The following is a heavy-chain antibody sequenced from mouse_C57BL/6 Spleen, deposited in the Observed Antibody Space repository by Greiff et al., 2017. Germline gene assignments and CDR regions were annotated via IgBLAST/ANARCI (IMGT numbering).Heavy chain of an antibody. V-gene: IGHV1-64*01. CDR2: IHPNSGST. CDR3: ARHGSSFYYAMTT. CDR1: GYTFTSYW. Sequence: QVQLQQPGAELVKPGASVKLSCKASGYTFTSYWMHWVKQRPGQGLEWIGMIHPNSGSTNYNEKFKSKATLTVDKSSSTAYMQLSSLTSEDSAVYYCARHGSSFYYAMTTGVKEPQSPSPQ. J-gene: IGHJ4*01. D-gene: IGHD1-1*01.